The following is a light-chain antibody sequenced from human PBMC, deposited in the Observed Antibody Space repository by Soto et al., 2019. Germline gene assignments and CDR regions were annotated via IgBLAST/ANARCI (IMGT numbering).Light chain of an antibody. CDR2: DAS. J-gene: IGKJ5*01. Sequence: EIVVTQSPSTLSLSPGERATLSCRASQSVSSYLAWYQQKPGQAPRLLIYDASNRATGIPARFSGSGSGTDFTLTISRLEPEDFAVYYCQQYGSSSITFGQGTDWRL. CDR3: QQYGSSSIT. V-gene: IGKV3-11*01. CDR1: QSVSSY.